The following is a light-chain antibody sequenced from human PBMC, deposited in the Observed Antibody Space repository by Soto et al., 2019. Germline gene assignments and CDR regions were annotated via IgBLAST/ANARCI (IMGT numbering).Light chain of an antibody. J-gene: IGKJ1*01. V-gene: IGKV1-5*01. CDR1: QPISSW. Sequence: DIQMTQSPSTLSASVGDRVTITCRASQPISSWLAWYHQKPGKAPNLLIFDASNLESGVPSRFSGSGSGTEFTLTISSLQPDDFATYYCQQYNSYPRTFGQGTKVDNK. CDR2: DAS. CDR3: QQYNSYPRT.